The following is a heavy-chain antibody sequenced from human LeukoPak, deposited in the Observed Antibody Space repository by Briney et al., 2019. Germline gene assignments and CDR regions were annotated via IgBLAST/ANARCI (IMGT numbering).Heavy chain of an antibody. CDR2: IKSGGGT. CDR1: GFTFNTYV. CDR3: TKGRPPAGSGLYGGDYY. J-gene: IGHJ4*02. V-gene: IGHV3-23*01. D-gene: IGHD6-19*01. Sequence: GGSLRLSCAASGFTFNTYVMSWVRQTPGKGLQWVSSIKSGGGTDYADSVKGRFTISRDNSKNTLYLQMNSLRAEDTSIYYCTKGRPPAGSGLYGGDYYWGQGTLVTVSS.